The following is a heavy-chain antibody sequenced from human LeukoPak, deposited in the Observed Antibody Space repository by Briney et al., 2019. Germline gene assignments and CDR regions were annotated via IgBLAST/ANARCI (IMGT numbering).Heavy chain of an antibody. CDR3: ARDRAVKARIGGMDV. CDR2: ISGRRSHK. J-gene: IGHJ6*02. Sequence: GVSLRLYCAASGFVFSGYSINWVRQAPGKVLELASYISGRRSHKYYVDSGKGRFTISRDNAKNSLYLQMSSLRAEDTGIYYCARDRAVKARIGGMDVWGQGTTVIVSS. CDR1: GFVFSGYS. D-gene: IGHD5-24*01. V-gene: IGHV3-21*06.